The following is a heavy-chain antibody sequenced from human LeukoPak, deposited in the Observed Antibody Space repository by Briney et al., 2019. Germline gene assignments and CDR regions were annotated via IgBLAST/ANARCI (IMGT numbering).Heavy chain of an antibody. CDR1: GFTFSSYG. CDR3: ARDAAGYCGGDCYVDY. Sequence: PGRSLRLSCAASGFTFSSYGMHWVRQAPGKGLEWVAVIWYDGSNKYYADSVKGRFTISRDNSKNTLYLQMNSLRAEDTAVYYCARDAAGYCGGDCYVDYWGQGTLVTVSS. CDR2: IWYDGSNK. J-gene: IGHJ4*02. V-gene: IGHV3-33*01. D-gene: IGHD2-21*02.